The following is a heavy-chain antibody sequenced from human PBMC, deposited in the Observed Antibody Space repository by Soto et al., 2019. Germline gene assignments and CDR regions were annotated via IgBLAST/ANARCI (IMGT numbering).Heavy chain of an antibody. CDR3: ARPRRRLVSFFDY. D-gene: IGHD3-9*01. V-gene: IGHV4-39*01. CDR2: IYYSGST. J-gene: IGHJ4*02. Sequence: SETLSLTCTVSGGSITNTYYFWAWIRQPPGKGLEWIGSIYYSGSTFYSPSLKSRVSLSVDTSKNQFSLKLHSVTAADTAVYYCARPRRRLVSFFDYWGRGXLVTVSS. CDR1: GGSITNTYYF.